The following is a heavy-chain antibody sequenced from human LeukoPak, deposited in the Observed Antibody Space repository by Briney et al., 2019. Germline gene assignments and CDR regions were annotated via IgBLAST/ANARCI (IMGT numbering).Heavy chain of an antibody. CDR3: ARETTVVTQGGYFDY. CDR2: INPNSGGT. V-gene: IGHV1-2*02. Sequence: GASVKVSCKASGYTFTGYYMHWVRQAPGQGLEWMGWINPNSGGTNYAQKFRGRVTMTRDTSISTAYMELSRLRSDDTAVYYCARETTVVTQGGYFDYWGQGTLVTVSS. J-gene: IGHJ4*02. D-gene: IGHD4-23*01. CDR1: GYTFTGYY.